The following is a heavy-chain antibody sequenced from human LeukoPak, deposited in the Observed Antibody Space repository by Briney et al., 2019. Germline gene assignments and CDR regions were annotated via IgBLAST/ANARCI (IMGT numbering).Heavy chain of an antibody. Sequence: ASVKVSCKASGYTFTSYGISWVRQAPGQGLEWMGWISAYNGNTNYAQKLQGRVTMTTDTSTSTAYMELSSLRSEDTAVYYCARGVEMATIFPYWGQGTLVTVSS. CDR3: ARGVEMATIFPY. CDR2: ISAYNGNT. D-gene: IGHD5-24*01. CDR1: GYTFTSYG. J-gene: IGHJ4*02. V-gene: IGHV1-18*01.